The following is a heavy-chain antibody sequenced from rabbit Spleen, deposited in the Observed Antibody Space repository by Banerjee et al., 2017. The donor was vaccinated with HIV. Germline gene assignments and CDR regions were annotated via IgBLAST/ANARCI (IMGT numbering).Heavy chain of an antibody. Sequence: QEQLVESGGGLVKPGASLTLTCTASGFSFSSSYWMSWVRQAPGKGLEWIGYIDPVFGITFYASWVNGRFTISSDNAQSTVDLKMTSLTAADTATYFCARAIVPWLGLTRLDLWGQGTLVTVS. V-gene: IGHV1S45*01. J-gene: IGHJ3*01. CDR1: GFSFSSSYW. CDR2: IDPVFGIT. CDR3: ARAIVPWLGLTRLDL. D-gene: IGHD4-1*01.